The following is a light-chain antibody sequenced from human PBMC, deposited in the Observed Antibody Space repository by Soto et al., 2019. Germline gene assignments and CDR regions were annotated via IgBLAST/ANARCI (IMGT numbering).Light chain of an antibody. CDR1: QSVSSSY. Sequence: EMVLPHSPGTLSLPPGERATLSCRASQSVSSSYLAWYQQKPGQAPRLLIYGAYSRATGIPDRFSGSGSGRDFTLTISRLEPEDFAVYYCQQYGSSQSFGQGTKVHIK. J-gene: IGKJ1*01. V-gene: IGKV3-20*01. CDR3: QQYGSSQS. CDR2: GAY.